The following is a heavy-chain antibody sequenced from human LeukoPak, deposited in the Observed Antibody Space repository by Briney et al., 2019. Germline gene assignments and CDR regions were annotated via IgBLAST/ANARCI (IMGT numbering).Heavy chain of an antibody. D-gene: IGHD6-13*01. CDR1: GFTFSSYG. J-gene: IGHJ4*02. CDR3: AKDPAAAGIVDY. Sequence: GRSLKLSCAASGFTFSSYGMHWVRQAPGKGLEWVSAISGSGGSTYYADSAKGRFTISRDNSKNTLYLQMNSLRAEDTAVYYCAKDPAAAGIVDYWGQGTLVTVSS. V-gene: IGHV3-23*01. CDR2: ISGSGGST.